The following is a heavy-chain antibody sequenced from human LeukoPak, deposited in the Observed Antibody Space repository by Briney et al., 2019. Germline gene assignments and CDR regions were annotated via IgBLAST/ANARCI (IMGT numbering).Heavy chain of an antibody. D-gene: IGHD6-19*01. J-gene: IGHJ4*02. Sequence: ASVKVSCKASAYTFSSYLIHWVRQAPGQGLDWMGIIDPSGGSTVYAQKLQGRVTMTTDTSTSTAYMELRSLRSDDTAVYYCARDPSIAVAGTGLDYWGQGTLVTVSS. CDR3: ARDPSIAVAGTGLDY. V-gene: IGHV1-46*01. CDR2: IDPSGGST. CDR1: AYTFSSYL.